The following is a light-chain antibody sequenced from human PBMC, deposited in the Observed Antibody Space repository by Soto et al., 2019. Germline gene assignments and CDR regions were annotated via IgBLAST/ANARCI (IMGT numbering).Light chain of an antibody. J-gene: IGKJ4*01. CDR2: GAS. CDR3: HQYAASPLT. Sequence: EIVLTQSPGTQSLSPGESTTLSCRASQSVGRNFLAWYQQKPGRAPRLLIHGASYRATGVPDRFSGSGSETDFTLTISRLEPEHFAVYYCHQYAASPLTFGGGTKVEIK. CDR1: QSVGRNF. V-gene: IGKV3-20*01.